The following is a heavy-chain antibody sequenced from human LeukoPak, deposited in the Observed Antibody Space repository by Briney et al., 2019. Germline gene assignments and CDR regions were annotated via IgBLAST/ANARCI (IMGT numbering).Heavy chain of an antibody. D-gene: IGHD3-3*01. Sequence: PSETLSLTCAVYGGSFSGYYWSWIRQPPGKGLEWIGEINHSGSTNYNPSLKSRVTISVDTSKNQFSLKLSSVTAADTAVYYCARGPYDFPASAWFDPWGQGTLVTVSS. CDR2: INHSGST. J-gene: IGHJ5*02. V-gene: IGHV4-34*01. CDR3: ARGPYDFPASAWFDP. CDR1: GGSFSGYY.